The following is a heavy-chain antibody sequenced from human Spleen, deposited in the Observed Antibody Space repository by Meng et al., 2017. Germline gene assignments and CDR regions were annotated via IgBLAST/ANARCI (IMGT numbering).Heavy chain of an antibody. D-gene: IGHD3-16*01. V-gene: IGHV3-7*01. CDR2: INLDGSEK. J-gene: IGHJ4*02. CDR1: GFTFSRYW. CDR3: ARSPIDKYDLSALPLDY. Sequence: GESLKISCAASGFTFSRYWIHWVRQDPGKGLEWVASINLDGSEKYYVDSVKGRFTISRDNSKNTVFLQINSLRVEDTAVYYCARSPIDKYDLSALPLDYWGQGTLVTVSS.